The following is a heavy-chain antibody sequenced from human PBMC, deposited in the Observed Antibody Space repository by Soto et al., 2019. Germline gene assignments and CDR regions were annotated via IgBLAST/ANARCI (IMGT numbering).Heavy chain of an antibody. J-gene: IGHJ4*02. Sequence: QVQLQESGPGLVKPSETLSLTCTVSGGSISSYYWSWIRQPPGKGLEWIGYIYYSGSTNYNPSLKSRVTISVDTSKNQFSLKLSSVTAADTAVYYCARAVGWLKEYYFDYWGQGTLVTVSS. CDR3: ARAVGWLKEYYFDY. CDR1: GGSISSYY. CDR2: IYYSGST. V-gene: IGHV4-59*01. D-gene: IGHD5-12*01.